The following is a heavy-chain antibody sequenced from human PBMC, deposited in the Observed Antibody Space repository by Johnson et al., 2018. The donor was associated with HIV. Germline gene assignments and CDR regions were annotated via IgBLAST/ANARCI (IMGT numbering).Heavy chain of an antibody. CDR2: ISYDGSTE. CDR3: ARGQGFWAFDI. D-gene: IGHD3-3*01. V-gene: IGHV3-30*03. J-gene: IGHJ3*02. Sequence: QMLLVESGGGVVQPGRSLRLSCAASGFTFTNYGMHWVRQAPGKGLEWVAVISYDGSTEFYADSVKGRFTISRDNSKNTLFLQMNGLRPEDTAVYYCARGQGFWAFDIWGQGTMVTVSS. CDR1: GFTFTNYG.